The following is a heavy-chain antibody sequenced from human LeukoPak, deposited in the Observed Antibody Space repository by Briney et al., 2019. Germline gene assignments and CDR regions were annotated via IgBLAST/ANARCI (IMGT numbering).Heavy chain of an antibody. Sequence: GESLKISCKGSGYSFTSYWTGWVRQMPGKGLEWMGIIYPGDSDTRYSPPFQGQVTISADKSISTAYLQWSSLKASDTAMYYCARLYDSSGYYFDYWGQGTLVTVSS. V-gene: IGHV5-51*01. D-gene: IGHD3-22*01. J-gene: IGHJ4*02. CDR1: GYSFTSYW. CDR3: ARLYDSSGYYFDY. CDR2: IYPGDSDT.